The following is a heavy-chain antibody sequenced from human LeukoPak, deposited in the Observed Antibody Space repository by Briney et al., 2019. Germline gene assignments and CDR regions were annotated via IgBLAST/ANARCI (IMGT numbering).Heavy chain of an antibody. J-gene: IGHJ3*02. CDR1: GYTFTGYY. D-gene: IGHD3-22*01. Sequence: ASVKVSCKASGYTFTGYYMHWVRQAPGQGLEWMGWINPNSGGTNYAQKFQGRVTMTRDTSISTAYMELSRLRSDDTAVYYCAWYYYDSSGYDAFDTWGQGTMVTVSS. CDR2: INPNSGGT. V-gene: IGHV1-2*02. CDR3: AWYYYDSSGYDAFDT.